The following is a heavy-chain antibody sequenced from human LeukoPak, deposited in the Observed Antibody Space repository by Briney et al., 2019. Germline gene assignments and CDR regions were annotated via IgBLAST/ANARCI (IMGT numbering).Heavy chain of an antibody. Sequence: GGSLRLSCAASGFTVDSNYLSWVRQAPGKGLEWVSTIYTGGNTYYAASVKGRFTISRDFSKNTVFLHMNSLRAEDTAMYYCARGDDSGYYDYFDYWGRGALVTVSS. V-gene: IGHV3-53*01. CDR1: GFTVDSNY. CDR2: IYTGGNT. D-gene: IGHD3-22*01. J-gene: IGHJ4*02. CDR3: ARGDDSGYYDYFDY.